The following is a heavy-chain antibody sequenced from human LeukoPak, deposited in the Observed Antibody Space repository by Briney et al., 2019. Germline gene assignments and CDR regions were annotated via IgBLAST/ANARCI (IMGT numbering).Heavy chain of an antibody. J-gene: IGHJ3*02. V-gene: IGHV3-48*01. D-gene: IGHD1/OR15-1a*01. CDR1: GFAFNTYS. Sequence: PGGSLRLSCAASGFAFNTYSMNWVRQAPGKGLEWVSFISSSTTIYYTDSVKGRFTISRDNAQNSLYLQMNSLRAEDTAVYYCAKDPLALGTTLIDIWGQGTMVTVSS. CDR2: ISSSTTI. CDR3: AKDPLALGTTLIDI.